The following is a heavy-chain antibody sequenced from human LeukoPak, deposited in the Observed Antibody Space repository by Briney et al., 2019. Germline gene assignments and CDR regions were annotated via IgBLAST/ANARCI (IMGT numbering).Heavy chain of an antibody. CDR1: GGSISSGGYS. D-gene: IGHD1-26*01. Sequence: SETLSLTCAVSGGSISSGGYSWSWIRQPPGKGLEWIGYIYHSGSTYYNPSLKSRVTISVDRSKNQFSLKLSSVTAADTAVYYCARRSLVNIVGATGYFDYWGQGTLVTVSS. CDR2: IYHSGST. J-gene: IGHJ4*02. CDR3: ARRSLVNIVGATGYFDY. V-gene: IGHV4-30-2*01.